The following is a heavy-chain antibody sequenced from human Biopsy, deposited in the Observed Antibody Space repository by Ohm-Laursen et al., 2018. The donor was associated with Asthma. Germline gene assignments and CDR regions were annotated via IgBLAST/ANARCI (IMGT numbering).Heavy chain of an antibody. V-gene: IGHV3-48*01. CDR1: GFTFSSYA. J-gene: IGHJ4*02. CDR3: ARDGPELPTELDY. Sequence: SLRLSFSASGFTFSSYAFNWVRQAPGKGLEWVSYITGSGSTIYYADSVKGRFTLSRDNAKNSLYLQMNSLRAEDTAVYYCARDGPELPTELDYWGPGTLVTVSS. CDR2: ITGSGSTI. D-gene: IGHD1-14*01.